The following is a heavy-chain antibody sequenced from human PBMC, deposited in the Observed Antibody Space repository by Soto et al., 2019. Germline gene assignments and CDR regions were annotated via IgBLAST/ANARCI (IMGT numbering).Heavy chain of an antibody. J-gene: IGHJ6*02. CDR2: INPNSGGT. D-gene: IGHD3-3*01. Sequence: VASVKVSCKASGYTFTGYYMHWVRHAPGQGLEWMGWINPNSGGTNYARKFQGRVTMTRDTSISTAYMELSRLRSDDTAVYYCARVSITIFGVVNYGMDVWGQGTTVTVSS. CDR1: GYTFTGYY. CDR3: ARVSITIFGVVNYGMDV. V-gene: IGHV1-2*02.